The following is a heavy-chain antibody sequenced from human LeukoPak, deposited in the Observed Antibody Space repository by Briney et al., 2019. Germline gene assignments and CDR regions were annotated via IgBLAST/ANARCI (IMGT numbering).Heavy chain of an antibody. CDR2: ISGYNGNT. CDR3: ARDLFRIGKWLAKGLDY. D-gene: IGHD6-19*01. V-gene: IGHV1-18*01. CDR1: GYTFTSYG. Sequence: ASVKVSCQASGYTFTSYGISWVRQAPGQGLEWMGRISGYNGNTNYEQKLQGRVTMTTDTSTSTAYMELRSLRSDDTAVYYCARDLFRIGKWLAKGLDYWGQGTLVTVSS. J-gene: IGHJ4*02.